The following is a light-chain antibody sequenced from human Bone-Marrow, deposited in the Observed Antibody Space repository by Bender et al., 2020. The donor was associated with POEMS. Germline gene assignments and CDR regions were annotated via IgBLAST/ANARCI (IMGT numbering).Light chain of an antibody. V-gene: IGLV2-14*01. J-gene: IGLJ2*01. CDR3: SSYTYHSTVV. Sequence: QSALTQPASVSGSPGQSITISCTGTSSDVGAYNYVSWYQQHPGKAPKLLIYEVSNRPSGVFNRFSGSKSGNTASLTISGLHSEDEADYYCSSYTYHSTVVFGGGPKLTVL. CDR1: SSDVGAYNY. CDR2: EVS.